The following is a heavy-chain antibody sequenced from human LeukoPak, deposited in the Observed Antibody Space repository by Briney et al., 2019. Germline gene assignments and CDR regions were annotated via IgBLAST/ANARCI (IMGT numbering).Heavy chain of an antibody. CDR2: IKSRTDGGTT. D-gene: IGHD3-16*01. CDR3: TTDDAWGSNAFDI. J-gene: IGHJ3*02. CDR1: GFTFSNAW. Sequence: PGGSLRLSCAASGFTFSNAWMSWVRQALGKGLEWVGRIKSRTDGGTTDYAAPVKGRFTISRDDSKNTLYLQMNSLKTEDTAVYYCTTDDAWGSNAFDIWGQGTMVTVSS. V-gene: IGHV3-15*01.